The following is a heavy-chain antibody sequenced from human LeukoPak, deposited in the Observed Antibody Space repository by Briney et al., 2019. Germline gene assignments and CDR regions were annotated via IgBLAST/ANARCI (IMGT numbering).Heavy chain of an antibody. V-gene: IGHV3-74*01. J-gene: IGHJ4*02. Sequence: GGSLRLSCAASGFTFSDYWIHWVRQAPGKGLEWVSLIHSDGGTTNYADSVKGRFTISRDNAKNTVYLQMNSLRVEDTAVYYCARDIYSIAEWGQGTLVTVSS. CDR3: ARDIYSIAE. D-gene: IGHD1-26*01. CDR2: IHSDGGTT. CDR1: GFTFSDYW.